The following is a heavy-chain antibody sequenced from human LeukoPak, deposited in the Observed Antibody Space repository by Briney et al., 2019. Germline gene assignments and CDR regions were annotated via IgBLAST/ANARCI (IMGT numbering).Heavy chain of an antibody. V-gene: IGHV1-46*01. D-gene: IGHD3-22*01. CDR3: ARGRHYYDSSDYYYEGDGFDI. J-gene: IGHJ3*02. Sequence: ASVKVSCKASGDSFTSYYMHWVRQAPGQGLEWMGLINPSGGSTSYAQKFQGRVTMTRGMSTSTVYMELSNLRSEDTAVYYCARGRHYYDSSDYYYEGDGFDIWGQGTMVTVSS. CDR1: GDSFTSYY. CDR2: INPSGGST.